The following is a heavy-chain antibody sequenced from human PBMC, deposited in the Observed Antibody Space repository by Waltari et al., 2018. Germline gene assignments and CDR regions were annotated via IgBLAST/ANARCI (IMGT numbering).Heavy chain of an antibody. CDR3: AREYSSGWYDTFDY. Sequence: QVQLQESGPGLVKPSETLSLTCPVSCGSISSYYWSWTRQPPGTGLEWIGYIYYSGSTNYNPSLKSRVTISVDTSKNQFSLKLSSVTAADTAVYYCAREYSSGWYDTFDYWGQGTLVTVSS. CDR1: CGSISSYY. D-gene: IGHD6-19*01. CDR2: IYYSGST. J-gene: IGHJ4*02. V-gene: IGHV4-59*01.